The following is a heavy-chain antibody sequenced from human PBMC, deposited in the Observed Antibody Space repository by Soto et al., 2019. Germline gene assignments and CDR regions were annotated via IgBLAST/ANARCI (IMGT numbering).Heavy chain of an antibody. CDR1: GGSISSYY. J-gene: IGHJ4*02. CDR2: IYHSGST. CDR3: ARDIAVAGTPY. Sequence: TLSLTCTVSGGSISSYYWSWVRQPPGKGLEWIGEIYHSGSTNYNPSLKSRVTISVDKSKNQFSLKLSSVTAADTAVYYCARDIAVAGTPYWGQGTLVTVSS. V-gene: IGHV4-4*02. D-gene: IGHD6-19*01.